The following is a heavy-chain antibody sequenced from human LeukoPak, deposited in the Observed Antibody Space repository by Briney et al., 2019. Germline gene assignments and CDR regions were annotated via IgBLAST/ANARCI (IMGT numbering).Heavy chain of an antibody. CDR3: ARGGSYGFPFYFDY. D-gene: IGHD5-18*01. Sequence: SETLSLTCTVSGGSVSSGSYYWSWIRQPPGKGLEWIGYIYYSGSTNYNPSLKSRDTISVDTSKNQFSLKLSSVTAADTAVYYCARGGSYGFPFYFDYWGQGTLVTVSS. J-gene: IGHJ4*02. CDR1: GGSVSSGSYY. CDR2: IYYSGST. V-gene: IGHV4-61*01.